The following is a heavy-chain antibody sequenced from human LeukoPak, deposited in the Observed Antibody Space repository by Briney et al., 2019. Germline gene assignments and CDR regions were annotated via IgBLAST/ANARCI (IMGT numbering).Heavy chain of an antibody. V-gene: IGHV1-2*02. CDR3: ATLHSALIAAAYYFDY. CDR1: GYTFIGSF. Sequence: ASVRVSFTAPGYTFIGSFMHWVRQAPGQGREGMGWIKPNSAGTRYAQKFQGRFTMTEDTSTDTAYMELSSLRSEDTAVYYCATLHSALIAAAYYFDYWGQGTLVTVSS. D-gene: IGHD6-13*01. J-gene: IGHJ4*02. CDR2: IKPNSAGT.